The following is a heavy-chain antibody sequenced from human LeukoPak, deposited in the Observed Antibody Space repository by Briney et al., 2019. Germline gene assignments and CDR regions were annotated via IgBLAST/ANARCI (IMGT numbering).Heavy chain of an antibody. V-gene: IGHV3-23*01. CDR2: ISGSGGST. D-gene: IGHD1-7*01. Sequence: GGSLRLSCAASGFTFSSYAMSWVRQAPGKGLEWVSAISGSGGSTYNADSMKGRFTISRDNSKNSLYLQMNSLRAEDTAVYYCAKGGTGTTVRYFDYWGQGTLVTVSS. J-gene: IGHJ4*02. CDR1: GFTFSSYA. CDR3: AKGGTGTTVRYFDY.